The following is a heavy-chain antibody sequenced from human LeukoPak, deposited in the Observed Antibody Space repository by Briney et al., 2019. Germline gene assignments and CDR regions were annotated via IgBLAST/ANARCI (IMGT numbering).Heavy chain of an antibody. CDR2: ISYDGSNK. V-gene: IGHV3-30*04. CDR1: GFTFSSYA. D-gene: IGHD6-19*01. J-gene: IGHJ5*02. Sequence: PGGSLRLSCAASGFTFSSYAMHWVRQAPGKGLEWVAVISYDGSNKYYADSVKGRFTISRDNSKNTLYLQMNSLRAEDTAVYYCARDGIEGIAVAGTEDHWFDPWGQGTLVTVSS. CDR3: ARDGIEGIAVAGTEDHWFDP.